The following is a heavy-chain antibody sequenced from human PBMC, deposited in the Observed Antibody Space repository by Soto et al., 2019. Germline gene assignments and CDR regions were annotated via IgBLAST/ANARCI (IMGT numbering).Heavy chain of an antibody. CDR3: AILSPSYSSSSGDAFDI. Sequence: QVQLVESGGGVVQPGRSLRLSCAASGFTFSSYGMHWVRQAPGKGLEWVAVISYDGSNKYYADSVKGRFTISRDNSKNTLYLQINSLRAEDTAVYYCAILSPSYSSSSGDAFDIWGQGTMVTVSS. D-gene: IGHD6-13*01. CDR2: ISYDGSNK. V-gene: IGHV3-30*03. J-gene: IGHJ3*02. CDR1: GFTFSSYG.